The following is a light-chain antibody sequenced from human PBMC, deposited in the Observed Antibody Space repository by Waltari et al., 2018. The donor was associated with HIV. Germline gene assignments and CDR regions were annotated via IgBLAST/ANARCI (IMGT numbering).Light chain of an antibody. CDR3: QQYNDYYT. Sequence: DVQMTQSPSTLSASVGDRVTITCRASQNVVKWLAWYQQKPGKAPKRLIYKTSTLQTGLPSRFGGSGDGTDFTLTITSLQPYDFATYYCQQYNDYYTFGPGTKLEI. J-gene: IGKJ2*01. CDR2: KTS. CDR1: QNVVKW. V-gene: IGKV1-5*03.